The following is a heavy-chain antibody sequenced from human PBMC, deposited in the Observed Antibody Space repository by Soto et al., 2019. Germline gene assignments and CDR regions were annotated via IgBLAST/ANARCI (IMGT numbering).Heavy chain of an antibody. CDR3: ARDHIVVVPAAIMRPSGWFDP. D-gene: IGHD2-2*02. CDR1: GGTFSSYA. CDR2: IIPIFGTA. Sequence: SVKVSCKASGGTFSSYAISWVRQAPGQGLEWMGGIIPIFGTANYAQKFQGRVTITADKSTSTAYMELSSLRSEDTAVYYCARDHIVVVPAAIMRPSGWFDPWGQGTLVT. J-gene: IGHJ5*02. V-gene: IGHV1-69*06.